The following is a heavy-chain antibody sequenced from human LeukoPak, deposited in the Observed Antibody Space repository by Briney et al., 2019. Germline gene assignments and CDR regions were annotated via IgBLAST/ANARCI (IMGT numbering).Heavy chain of an antibody. Sequence: PGGSLRLSCAASGFTFDDYGMSWVRQAPGKGLEWVSGINWNGGSTGYADSVKGRFTISRDNAKSSLYLQMNSLRAEDTALYYCARDIVGATTGAYFDYWGQGTLVTVSS. D-gene: IGHD1-26*01. CDR2: INWNGGST. CDR3: ARDIVGATTGAYFDY. CDR1: GFTFDDYG. V-gene: IGHV3-20*04. J-gene: IGHJ4*02.